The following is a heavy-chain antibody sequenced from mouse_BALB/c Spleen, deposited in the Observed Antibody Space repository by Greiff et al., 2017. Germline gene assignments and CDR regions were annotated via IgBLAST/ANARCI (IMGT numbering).Heavy chain of an antibody. Sequence: EVMLVESGGGLVKPGGSLKLSCAASGFTFSDYYMYWVRQTPEKRLEWVATISDGGSYTYYPDSVKGRFTISRDNAKNNLYLQMSSLKSEDTAMYYCAREGSRYRYLYAMDYWGQGTSVTVSS. CDR3: AREGSRYRYLYAMDY. D-gene: IGHD2-14*01. J-gene: IGHJ4*01. CDR2: ISDGGSYT. V-gene: IGHV5-4*02. CDR1: GFTFSDYY.